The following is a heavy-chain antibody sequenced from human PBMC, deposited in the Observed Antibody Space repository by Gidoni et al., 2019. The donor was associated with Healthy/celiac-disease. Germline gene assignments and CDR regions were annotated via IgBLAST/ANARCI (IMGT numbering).Heavy chain of an antibody. CDR3: ARASRDSSSRYYYYYGMDV. D-gene: IGHD6-6*01. V-gene: IGHV4-31*03. J-gene: IGHJ6*02. CDR1: GGSISSGGYY. CDR2: IYYSGST. Sequence: ESGPGLVKPSQTLSLTCTVSGGSISSGGYYWSWIRQHPGKGLEWIGYIYYSGSTYYNPSLKSRVTISVDTSKNQFSLKLSSVTAADTAVYYCARASRDSSSRYYYYYGMDVWGQGTTVTVSS.